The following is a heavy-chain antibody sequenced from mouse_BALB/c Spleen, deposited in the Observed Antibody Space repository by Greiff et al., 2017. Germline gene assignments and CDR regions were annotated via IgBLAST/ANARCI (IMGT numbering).Heavy chain of an antibody. V-gene: IGHV5-17*02. CDR2: ISSGSSTI. CDR3: ARDGNYPFAY. CDR1: GFTFSSFG. J-gene: IGHJ3*01. D-gene: IGHD2-1*01. Sequence: EVQLQESGGGLVQPGGSRKLSCAASGFTFSSFGMHWVRQAPEKGLEWVAYISSGSSTIYYAETVKGRFTISRDNPKNTLFLQMTSLRSEDTAMYYCARDGNYPFAYWGQGTLVTVSA.